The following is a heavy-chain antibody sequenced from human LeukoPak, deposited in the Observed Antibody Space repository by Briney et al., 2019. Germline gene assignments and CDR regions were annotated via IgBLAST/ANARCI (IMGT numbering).Heavy chain of an antibody. CDR1: GFTFSSYS. J-gene: IGHJ4*02. CDR2: ISSSSSDI. D-gene: IGHD6-19*01. CDR3: ATGYTSGTRIDY. V-gene: IGHV3-21*01. Sequence: GGSLRLSCAASGFTFSSYSMNWVRQAPGKGLEWVSSISSSSSDIYYTDSVKGRFTISRDNANNFLYLQVSSLRAEDTAVYYCATGYTSGTRIDYWGQGTLVSVSS.